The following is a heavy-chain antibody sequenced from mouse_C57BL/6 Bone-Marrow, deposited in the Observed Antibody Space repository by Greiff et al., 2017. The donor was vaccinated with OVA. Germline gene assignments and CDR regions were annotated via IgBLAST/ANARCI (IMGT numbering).Heavy chain of an antibody. CDR2: INPNNGGT. CDR3: GRAPWLLRAVDY. J-gene: IGHJ4*01. Sequence: EVQLQQSGPELVKPGASVKISCKASGYTFTDYNMNWVKQSHGKSLEWIGDINPNNGGTSYNQKFKGKATLTVDKSSSTAYMELRSLTSEDSAVYYCGRAPWLLRAVDYWGQGTSVTVSA. V-gene: IGHV1-26*01. CDR1: GYTFTDYN. D-gene: IGHD2-3*01.